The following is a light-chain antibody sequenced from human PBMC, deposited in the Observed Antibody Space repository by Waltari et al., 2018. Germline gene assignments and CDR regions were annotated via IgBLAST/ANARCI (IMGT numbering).Light chain of an antibody. CDR1: NSNIGADYE. CDR3: QSSDGSLSGWV. Sequence: QPVLTQPPSVSGAPGQRVTISCTGSNSNIGADYELHWYQQLPGTAPKLLTTGDSPRPSVVPGRFSGSTSGTSASLAITGLQAEDEGDFYCQSSDGSLSGWVFGTGTTVTVL. J-gene: IGLJ1*01. CDR2: GDS. V-gene: IGLV1-40*01.